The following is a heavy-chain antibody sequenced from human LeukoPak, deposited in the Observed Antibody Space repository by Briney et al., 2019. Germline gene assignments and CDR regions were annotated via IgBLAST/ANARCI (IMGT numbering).Heavy chain of an antibody. J-gene: IGHJ4*02. D-gene: IGHD4-23*01. CDR2: ISGSGGST. V-gene: IGHV3-23*01. Sequence: GGSLRLSCAASGFTFSNAWMSWVRQAPGKGLEWVSAISGSGGSTYYADSVKGRFTISRDNSKNTLYLQMNSLRAEDTAVYYCARYAIRWSDTDYFDYWGQGTLVTVSS. CDR3: ARYAIRWSDTDYFDY. CDR1: GFTFSNAW.